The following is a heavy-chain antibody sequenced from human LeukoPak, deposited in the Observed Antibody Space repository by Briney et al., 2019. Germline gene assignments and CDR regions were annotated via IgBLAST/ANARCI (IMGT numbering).Heavy chain of an antibody. V-gene: IGHV4-38-2*02. CDR1: GYSISSGYY. CDR2: IYHSGST. CDR3: AREPGTFDYPYMDV. D-gene: IGHD3-16*01. J-gene: IGHJ6*03. Sequence: SETLSLTCTASGYSISSGYYWGWIRQPPGKGLEWIGSIYHSGSTYYNPSLKSRVTISIDTSKNQFSLKLSSVTAADTAVYYCAREPGTFDYPYMDVWGKGTTVTVSS.